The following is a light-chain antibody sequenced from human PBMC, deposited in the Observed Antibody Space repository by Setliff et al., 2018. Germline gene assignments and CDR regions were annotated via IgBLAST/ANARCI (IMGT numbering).Light chain of an antibody. CDR2: DVN. CDR1: SSDVGSYDL. Sequence: QSVLTQPASVSGSPGQSITISCSGTSSDVGSYDLVSWYQQHPGTAPKLIISDVNNRPSGASNRFSGSKSGNTASLTISGLQAEDEAAYYCCAYTGSSTYVFGTGTKVTVL. CDR3: CAYTGSSTYV. V-gene: IGLV2-14*01. J-gene: IGLJ1*01.